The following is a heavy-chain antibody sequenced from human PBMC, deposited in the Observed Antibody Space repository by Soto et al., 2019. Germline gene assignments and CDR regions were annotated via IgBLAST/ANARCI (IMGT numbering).Heavy chain of an antibody. CDR3: AMSMVRGGPGYYCYGMDV. Sequence: GASVKVSCKASGYTFTSYYMHWVRQAPGQGLEWMGIINPSGGSTSYAQKFQGRVTMTRDTSTSTVYMELSSLRSEDTAVYYCAMSMVRGGPGYYCYGMDVWGQGTTVTVSS. CDR2: INPSGGST. V-gene: IGHV1-46*01. J-gene: IGHJ6*02. D-gene: IGHD3-10*01. CDR1: GYTFTSYY.